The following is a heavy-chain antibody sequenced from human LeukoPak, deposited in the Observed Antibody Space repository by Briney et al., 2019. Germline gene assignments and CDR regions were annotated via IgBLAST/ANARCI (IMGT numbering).Heavy chain of an antibody. CDR1: GFTFSNYW. J-gene: IGHJ4*02. D-gene: IGHD1-1*01. CDR3: TSLESTGKDPNGDY. V-gene: IGHV3-7*05. CDR2: IKRDGSEK. Sequence: PGGSLRLSCAASGFTFSNYWMSWVRQAPGKGLEWVANIKRDGSEKYYVDSVKGRFTISRDNAKNSLYLQMNSLRAADTAVYYCTSLESTGKDPNGDYWGQGTLVTVSS.